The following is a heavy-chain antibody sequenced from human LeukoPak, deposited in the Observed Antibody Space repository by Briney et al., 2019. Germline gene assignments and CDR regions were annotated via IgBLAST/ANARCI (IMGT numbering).Heavy chain of an antibody. CDR1: GFTFSSYA. J-gene: IGHJ5*02. Sequence: LRLSCAASGFTFSSYAMSWIRQHPGKGLEWIGYIYYSGSTYYNPSLKSRVTISVDTSKNQFSLKLSSVTAADTAVYYCARDRGDYGDYWFDPWGQGTLVTVSS. CDR3: ARDRGDYGDYWFDP. CDR2: IYYSGST. D-gene: IGHD4-17*01. V-gene: IGHV4-31*02.